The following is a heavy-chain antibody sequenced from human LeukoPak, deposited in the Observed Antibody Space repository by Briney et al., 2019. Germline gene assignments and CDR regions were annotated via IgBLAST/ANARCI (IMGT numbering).Heavy chain of an antibody. Sequence: PSETLSLTCTVSGGSISSGSYYWTWLRQPAGKGLEWIGRIYTTGSTNYNPSLQSRVTISEDTSKNQFSLKLTSVTAADTAVYYCARGHGSFDSWGQGTLVTVSA. CDR3: ARGHGSFDS. D-gene: IGHD1-26*01. CDR2: IYTTGST. V-gene: IGHV4-61*02. J-gene: IGHJ4*02. CDR1: GGSISSGSYY.